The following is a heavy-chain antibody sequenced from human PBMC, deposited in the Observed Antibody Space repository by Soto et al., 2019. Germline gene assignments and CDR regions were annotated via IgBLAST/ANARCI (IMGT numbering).Heavy chain of an antibody. V-gene: IGHV1-8*01. CDR1: GYSFTSYD. CDR3: AREAAAGLVY. CDR2: MNPNSDNT. D-gene: IGHD6-13*01. Sequence: QVQLVQPGAEVKKPGASVKVSCKASGYSFTSYDINWVRQATGQGLEWMGWMNPNSDNTAYAQKFQGRVTMTRKTSISTVYMELSSLRSEDPAVYYCAREAAAGLVYWGQGTLVTVSS. J-gene: IGHJ4*02.